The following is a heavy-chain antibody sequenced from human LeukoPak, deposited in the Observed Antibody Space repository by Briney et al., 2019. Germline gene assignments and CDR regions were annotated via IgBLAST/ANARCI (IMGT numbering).Heavy chain of an antibody. V-gene: IGHV4-4*09. Sequence: SETLSLTCSVSGGSISSYYWSWIRQPPGKGLEWIGYIYHSGSTDYNPSIKSRVTISVDTSKSQFSLKLTSVTAADTAVYYCATLTTVVTAYYFDYWGQGTLVTVSS. CDR3: ATLTTVVTAYYFDY. CDR1: GGSISSYY. D-gene: IGHD4-23*01. J-gene: IGHJ4*02. CDR2: IYHSGST.